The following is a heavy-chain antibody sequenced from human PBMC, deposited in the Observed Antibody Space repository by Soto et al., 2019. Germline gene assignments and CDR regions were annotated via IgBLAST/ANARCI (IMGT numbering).Heavy chain of an antibody. CDR1: GGSISSSSYY. Sequence: SETLSLTCTVSGGSISSSSYYWGWIRQPPGKGLEWIGVIFHSGSTSYNPSLKTRVTISVDKSKNQFSLKLSSVTAADTAVYYCARGWGYYFDYWGQGTLVTVPQ. J-gene: IGHJ4*02. D-gene: IGHD3-16*01. V-gene: IGHV4-39*07. CDR2: IFHSGST. CDR3: ARGWGYYFDY.